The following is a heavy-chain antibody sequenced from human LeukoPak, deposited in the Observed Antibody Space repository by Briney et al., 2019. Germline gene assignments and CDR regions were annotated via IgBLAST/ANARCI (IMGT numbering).Heavy chain of an antibody. CDR2: IIPILGIA. V-gene: IGHV1-69*04. J-gene: IGHJ4*02. Sequence: SVKVSCKASGGTFSSYAISWVRQAPGQGLEWMGRIIPILGIANYAQKFQGRVTITADKSTSTAYMELSSLRSEDTAVYYCARVYYYDSSGPGGFDYWGQGTLVTVSS. CDR3: ARVYYYDSSGPGGFDY. D-gene: IGHD3-22*01. CDR1: GGTFSSYA.